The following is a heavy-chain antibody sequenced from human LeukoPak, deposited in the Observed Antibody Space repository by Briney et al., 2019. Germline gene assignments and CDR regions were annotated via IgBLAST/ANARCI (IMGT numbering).Heavy chain of an antibody. CDR3: ARVPGRTIAVAGTGYFDY. CDR1: GYTFTGYY. D-gene: IGHD6-19*01. CDR2: INPNRGGT. Sequence: ASVKVSCKASGYTFTGYYMHWVRQAPGQGLEWMGWINPNRGGTNYAQKFQGRVTMTRDTYISTAYMELSRLRSDDTAVYYCARVPGRTIAVAGTGYFDYWGQGTLVTVSS. J-gene: IGHJ4*02. V-gene: IGHV1-2*02.